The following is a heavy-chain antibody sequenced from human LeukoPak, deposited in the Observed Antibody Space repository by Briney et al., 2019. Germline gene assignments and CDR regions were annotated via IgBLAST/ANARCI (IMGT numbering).Heavy chain of an antibody. V-gene: IGHV3-33*01. CDR1: GFTFSRCG. J-gene: IGHJ4*02. CDR3: ARDNHHYFDY. CDR2: IWYDGSNK. Sequence: TGGSLRLSCAASGFTFSRCGIQWVRQAPGKGLEWVAVIWYDGSNKYYADSVKGRFTISRDNSNNTLCLQMNNLRAEDKAVYYCARDNHHYFDYWGQGTLVTVSS.